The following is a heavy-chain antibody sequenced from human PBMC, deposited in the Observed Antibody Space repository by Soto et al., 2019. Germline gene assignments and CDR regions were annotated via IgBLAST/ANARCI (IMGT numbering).Heavy chain of an antibody. J-gene: IGHJ4*02. CDR2: IIPLFDSA. CDR1: GDTFSNQA. V-gene: IGHV1-69*06. CDR3: AASTFQSGVSGYFHLDH. D-gene: IGHD3-3*01. Sequence: SVKVSCKTSGDTFSNQAISWVRQAPGQGLEWMGGIIPLFDSASYAQRSHDRATITADKFTNTVYMELRSLTSEDTAVYYCAASTFQSGVSGYFHLDHWGQGTLVTVSS.